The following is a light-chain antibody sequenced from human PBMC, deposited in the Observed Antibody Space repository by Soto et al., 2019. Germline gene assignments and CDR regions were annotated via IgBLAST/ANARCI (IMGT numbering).Light chain of an antibody. CDR3: QSYDSSLTALYV. Sequence: QPVLTQPPSVSGAPGQRVTISCTGSSSNIGAGYDVQRYQQLPGTAPKLLMYGNSNRPSGVPDRFSGSKSGTSASLAITGLQAEDEADYYCQSYDSSLTALYVFGIGTKLTVL. CDR2: GNS. J-gene: IGLJ1*01. CDR1: SSNIGAGYD. V-gene: IGLV1-40*01.